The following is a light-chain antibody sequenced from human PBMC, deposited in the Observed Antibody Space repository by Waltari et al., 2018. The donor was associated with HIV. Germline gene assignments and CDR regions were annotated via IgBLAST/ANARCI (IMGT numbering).Light chain of an antibody. Sequence: SSVLTQPPSVSVAPGKTASITCGGNNIGNKGVHWYQQKPGQAPVLVLHYDRDRPSGIPERFAGAKSGNTATLTISRVEAGDEADYYCQVWDTSSDHPIFGGGTKLTVL. J-gene: IGLJ2*01. CDR2: YDR. V-gene: IGLV3-21*04. CDR1: NIGNKG. CDR3: QVWDTSSDHPI.